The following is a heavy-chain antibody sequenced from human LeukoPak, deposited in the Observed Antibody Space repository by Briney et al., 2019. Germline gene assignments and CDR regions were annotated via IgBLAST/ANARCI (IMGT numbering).Heavy chain of an antibody. V-gene: IGHV4-59*08. Sequence: SETLSLTCTVSGGSISSYYWSWIRQPPGKGLEWIGYIYYSGSTNYNPSLKSRVTISVDTSKNQFSLKLTSVTAADTAVYYCASLPLWFGELSHFDYWGQGTLVTVSS. J-gene: IGHJ4*02. CDR3: ASLPLWFGELSHFDY. CDR1: GGSISSYY. CDR2: IYYSGST. D-gene: IGHD3-10*01.